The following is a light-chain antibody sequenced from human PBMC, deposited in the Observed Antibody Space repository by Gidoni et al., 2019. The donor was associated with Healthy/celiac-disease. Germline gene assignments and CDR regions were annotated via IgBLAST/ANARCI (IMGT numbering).Light chain of an antibody. CDR3: QQRSNWLTWT. CDR2: DAS. J-gene: IGKJ1*01. CDR1: QSVSSY. V-gene: IGKV3-11*01. Sequence: EIVLTQSPATLSVSPGERATLSCMASQSVSSYLAWYQQKPGQAPRLLIYDASNRATGIPARFSGSGSGTDFTLTISSLEPEDFAVYYCQQRSNWLTWTFGQGTKVEIK.